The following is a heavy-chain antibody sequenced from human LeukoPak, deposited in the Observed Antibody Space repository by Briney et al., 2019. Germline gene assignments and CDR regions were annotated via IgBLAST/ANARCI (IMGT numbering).Heavy chain of an antibody. V-gene: IGHV3-30*04. J-gene: IGHJ4*02. Sequence: GGSLRLSCAASGFTFSRYVMHWVRQAPGKGLEWVAFISYDGSNEYYADSVKGRFTISRDNSKNTLNVQMNSLRAENTAVYYCARVLSVAARPFDYWGQGTLVTVSS. D-gene: IGHD6-6*01. CDR1: GFTFSRYV. CDR2: ISYDGSNE. CDR3: ARVLSVAARPFDY.